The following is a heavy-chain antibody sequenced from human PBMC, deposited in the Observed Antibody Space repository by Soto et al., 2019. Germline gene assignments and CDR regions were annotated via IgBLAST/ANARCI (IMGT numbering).Heavy chain of an antibody. CDR3: ARVVAYGDYVSGEWYFDL. Sequence: QVQLVQSGGEVKKPGASVKVSCKASGYTFTSYGISWVRQAPGQGLEWMGWISAYNGNTKYAQKLQGRVTMTTDTATSTAYMELRSLTSDDTAVYHCARVVAYGDYVSGEWYFDLWGRGTLVTVSS. CDR1: GYTFTSYG. D-gene: IGHD4-17*01. J-gene: IGHJ2*01. CDR2: ISAYNGNT. V-gene: IGHV1-18*01.